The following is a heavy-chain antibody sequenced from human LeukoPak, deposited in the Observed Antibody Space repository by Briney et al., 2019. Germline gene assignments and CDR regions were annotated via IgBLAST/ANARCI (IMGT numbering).Heavy chain of an antibody. CDR1: GYIFTSYF. CDR3: ARGGYCSGGSCPEGLFDP. D-gene: IGHD2-15*01. J-gene: IGHJ5*02. Sequence: ASVKVSCKASGYIFTSYFIHWVRQAPGQGLEWVGIINPSGGSTSYAQKFQGRVTMTRDMSTSTVYMELSSLRSEDTAVYYCARGGYCSGGSCPEGLFDPWGQGTLVTVSS. V-gene: IGHV1-46*01. CDR2: INPSGGST.